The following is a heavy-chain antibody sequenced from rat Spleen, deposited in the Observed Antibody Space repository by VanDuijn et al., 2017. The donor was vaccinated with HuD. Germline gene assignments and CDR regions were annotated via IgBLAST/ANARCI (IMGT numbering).Heavy chain of an antibody. D-gene: IGHD1-4*01. CDR1: GFTFSDYN. V-gene: IGHV5-7*01. CDR3: ARRTRVSHWYFDF. J-gene: IGHJ1*01. Sequence: EVQLVESDGGLVQPGRSLKLSCAASGFTFSDYNMAWVRQAPKKGLEWVATISYDGSSTYYRDSVKGRFTISRDNAKSTLYLQMDSLRSEDTATYYCARRTRVSHWYFDFWGPGTMVTVSS. CDR2: ISYDGSST.